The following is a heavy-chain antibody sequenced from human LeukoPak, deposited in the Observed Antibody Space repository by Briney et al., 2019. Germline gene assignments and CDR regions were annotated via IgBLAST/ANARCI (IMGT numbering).Heavy chain of an antibody. CDR3: AREDRRIVVVPAATLYYYYGMDV. D-gene: IGHD2-2*01. CDR1: GYTFTTYA. CDR2: INTNTGNP. Sequence: ASVKVSCKASGYTFTTYAMSWVRQAPGQGLEWMGWINTNTGNPMYAQGSTGRFVFSLDTSVSTAYLQISSLRSEDTAVYYCAREDRRIVVVPAATLYYYYGMDVWGQGTTVTVSS. J-gene: IGHJ6*02. V-gene: IGHV7-4-1*02.